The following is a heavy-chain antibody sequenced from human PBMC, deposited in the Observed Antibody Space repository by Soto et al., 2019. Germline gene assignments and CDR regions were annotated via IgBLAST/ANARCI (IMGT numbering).Heavy chain of an antibody. V-gene: IGHV3-74*01. D-gene: IGHD6-13*01. J-gene: IGHJ4*02. CDR3: AKDSWYFDL. CDR1: GFIFTNFW. Sequence: GSLRLSCEASGFIFTNFWMHWVRQVPGKGLVWVSRIDTSGSSTSYADSVKGRFTISRDNAKNTVSLQMNSLRAEDTGVYYCAKDSWYFDLWSQGSLVTVS. CDR2: IDTSGSST.